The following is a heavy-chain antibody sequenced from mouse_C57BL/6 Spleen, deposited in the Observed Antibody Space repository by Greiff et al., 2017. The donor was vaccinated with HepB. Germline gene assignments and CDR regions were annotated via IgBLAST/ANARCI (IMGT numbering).Heavy chain of an antibody. Sequence: EVKVEESGGGLVQPGGSMKLSCVASGFTFSNYWMNWVRQSPEKGLEWVAQIRLKSDNYATHYAESGKGRFTISRDDSKSSVYQQMNNLRAEDTGIYYCTGGVPYYFDYWGQGTTLTVSS. CDR3: TGGVPYYFDY. CDR2: IRLKSDNYAT. CDR1: GFTFSNYW. J-gene: IGHJ2*01. V-gene: IGHV6-3*01.